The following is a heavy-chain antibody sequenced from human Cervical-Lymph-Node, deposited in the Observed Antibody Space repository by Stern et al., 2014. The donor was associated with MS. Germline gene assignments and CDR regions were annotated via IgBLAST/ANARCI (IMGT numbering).Heavy chain of an antibody. Sequence: VQLVESGPGLVKPSQTLSLTCTVAGGFGTSGEYYWSWIRQHPGKGLEWIGSIDHSGSTFYNPSLKSLVTISLDPSMNQCFLKMSSVTAADTAVYFCARLVTTYGLGNEYYFDYWGQGTLVTVS. V-gene: IGHV4-31*01. CDR3: ARLVTTYGLGNEYYFDY. CDR2: IDHSGST. CDR1: GGFGTSGEYY. D-gene: IGHD3-10*01. J-gene: IGHJ4*02.